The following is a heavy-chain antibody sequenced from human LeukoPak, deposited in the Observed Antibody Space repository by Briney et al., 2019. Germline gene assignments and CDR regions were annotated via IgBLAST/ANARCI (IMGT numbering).Heavy chain of an antibody. Sequence: SETLSLTCTVSGYSISSGYYWGWIRQPPGKGLEWIGSIYHSGSTYYNPSLKSRVTISVDTSKNQFSLKLSSVTAADTAVYYCARESSGTYYNPLGYMDVWGNGTTVTVSS. CDR2: IYHSGST. V-gene: IGHV4-38-2*02. CDR1: GYSISSGYY. J-gene: IGHJ6*03. CDR3: ARESSGTYYNPLGYMDV. D-gene: IGHD3-10*01.